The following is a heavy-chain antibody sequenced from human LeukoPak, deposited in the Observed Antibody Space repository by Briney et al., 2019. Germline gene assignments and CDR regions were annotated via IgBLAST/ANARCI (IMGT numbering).Heavy chain of an antibody. Sequence: SETLSPTCTVSGGSISSGGYYWSWIRQHPGKGLEWIGYIYYSGSTYYNPSLKSRVTISVDTSKNQFSLKLSSVTAADTAVYYCARDSRSSWYRADDAFDIWGQGTMVTVSS. CDR1: GGSISSGGYY. CDR2: IYYSGST. D-gene: IGHD6-13*01. J-gene: IGHJ3*02. V-gene: IGHV4-31*03. CDR3: ARDSRSSWYRADDAFDI.